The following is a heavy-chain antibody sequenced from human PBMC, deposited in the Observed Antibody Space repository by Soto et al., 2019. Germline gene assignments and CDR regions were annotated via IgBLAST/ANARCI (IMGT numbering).Heavy chain of an antibody. CDR3: ARQAARRRDFDY. J-gene: IGHJ4*02. D-gene: IGHD6-6*01. CDR2: ISARSGAR. V-gene: IGHV1-2*02. CDR1: GYNFMDFY. Sequence: QVLLVQSGTEIQKPGASVRVSCNTSGYNFMDFYLHWVRQAPGQGLEWMGWISARSGAREVAQKFQGRVTMTWDTSITTSYMALTRLTSDDTAVYYCARQAARRRDFDYWGQGTLVTVSS.